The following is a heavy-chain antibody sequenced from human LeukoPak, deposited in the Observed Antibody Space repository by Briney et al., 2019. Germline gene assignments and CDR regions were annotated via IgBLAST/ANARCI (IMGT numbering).Heavy chain of an antibody. CDR1: GFTFSSYG. J-gene: IGHJ3*02. D-gene: IGHD1-1*01. CDR2: IRYDGSNK. Sequence: GGSLRLSCAASGFTFSSYGMHWVRQAPGKGLEWVAFIRYDGSNKYYADSVKGRFTISRDNSKNTLYLQMNSLRADDTAVYYCAREQERRGAFDIWGQGSMVTVSS. V-gene: IGHV3-30*02. CDR3: AREQERRGAFDI.